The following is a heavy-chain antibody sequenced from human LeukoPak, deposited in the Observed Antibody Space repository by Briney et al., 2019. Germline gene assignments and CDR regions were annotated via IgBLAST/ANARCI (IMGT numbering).Heavy chain of an antibody. CDR1: GGSFSGYY. V-gene: IGHV4-34*01. CDR3: ARGVTNGMDV. J-gene: IGHJ6*02. CDR2: INHSGST. D-gene: IGHD4-17*01. Sequence: SETLSLTCAVYGGSFSGYYWSWIRQPPGKGLEWIGEINHSGSTNYNPSLTSRVTISVDTSKNQFSLKLSSVTAADTAVYYCARGVTNGMDVWGQGTTVTVSS.